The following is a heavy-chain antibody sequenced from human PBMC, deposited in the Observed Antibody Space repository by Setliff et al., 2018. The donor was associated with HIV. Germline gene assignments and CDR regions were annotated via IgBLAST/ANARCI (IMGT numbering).Heavy chain of an antibody. J-gene: IGHJ4*02. CDR2: IIPIFGTT. CDR3: ARGGDYDSSGYYVT. V-gene: IGHV1-69*06. Sequence: SVKVSCKASGYTFTSYYMHWVRQAPGQGLEWMGGIIPIFGTTKYAQKFQGRVTITADKSTSTSYMHLSSLRAEDTAVYFCARGGDYDSSGYYVTWGQGSLVTVSS. D-gene: IGHD3-22*01. CDR1: GYTFTSYY.